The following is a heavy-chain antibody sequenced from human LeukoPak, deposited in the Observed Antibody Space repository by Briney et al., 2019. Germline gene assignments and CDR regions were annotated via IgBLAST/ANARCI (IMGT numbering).Heavy chain of an antibody. CDR3: ARSRALGYCSGGSCYKGTHFDY. Sequence: SETLSLTCAVYGGSFSGYYWSWIRKPPQKGLEWIGEINHSGSTNYNPSLKSRVTISVDTSKNQFSLKLSSVTAADTAVYYCARSRALGYCSGGSCYKGTHFDYWGQGTLVTVSS. J-gene: IGHJ4*02. V-gene: IGHV4-34*01. CDR2: INHSGST. D-gene: IGHD2-15*01. CDR1: GGSFSGYY.